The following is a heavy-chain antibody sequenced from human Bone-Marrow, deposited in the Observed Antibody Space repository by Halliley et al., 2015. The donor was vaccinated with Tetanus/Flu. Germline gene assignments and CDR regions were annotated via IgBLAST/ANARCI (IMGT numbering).Heavy chain of an antibody. V-gene: IGHV4-61*01. J-gene: IGHJ4*02. D-gene: IGHD5-18*01. CDR3: ARDFFYSSGYIDL. Sequence: TLSLTCTVSGGSVSSGTYFWSWIRQPPGKGLEWIGGIYYSGSTNYNPSLKSRLTISLDTSRNRFSLRLSSVTAADTAVCYCARDFFYSSGYIDLGGQGTLVTVSS. CDR1: GGSVSSGTYF. CDR2: IYYSGST.